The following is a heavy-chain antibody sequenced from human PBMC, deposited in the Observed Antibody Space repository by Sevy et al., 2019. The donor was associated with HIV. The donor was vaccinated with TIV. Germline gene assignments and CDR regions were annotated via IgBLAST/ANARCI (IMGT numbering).Heavy chain of an antibody. D-gene: IGHD3-22*01. V-gene: IGHV5-51*01. CDR3: ATSRSGYFDSSGYYIY. CDR2: IYPEDSET. J-gene: IGHJ4*02. Sequence: GESLKISCQGSGYSFTSHWIGSVRHMPEKGLEWMGIIYPEDSETRYSPSFQGQVTFSADKSISTAYLQWSSLKASDTAMYYCATSRSGYFDSSGYYIYWGQGTLVTVS. CDR1: GYSFTSHW.